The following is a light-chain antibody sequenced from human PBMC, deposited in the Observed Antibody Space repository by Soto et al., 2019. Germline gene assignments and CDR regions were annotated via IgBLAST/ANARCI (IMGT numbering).Light chain of an antibody. Sequence: EIVLTQSPATLSLSPGERATLSCKASQSVSSYLAWYQQKPGQAPRLLIYDASNRATGIPARFSGSGSGTDFTLTISSLEPEDFAVYYWQQRSNWRRTFGQGTKVEIK. CDR1: QSVSSY. V-gene: IGKV3-11*01. CDR3: QQRSNWRRT. CDR2: DAS. J-gene: IGKJ1*01.